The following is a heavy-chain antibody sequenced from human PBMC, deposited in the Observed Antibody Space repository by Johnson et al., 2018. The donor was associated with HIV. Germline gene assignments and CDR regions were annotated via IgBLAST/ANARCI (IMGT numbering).Heavy chain of an antibody. D-gene: IGHD6-13*01. J-gene: IGHJ3*02. V-gene: IGHV3-30*03. CDR3: ARELRGYDVFDI. CDR2: VSYHGSNK. Sequence: QVQLVESGGGVVQPGRSLRLSCAASGFIFNSYGMHWVRQAPGKGLEWVAVVSYHGSNKYYADSVKGRFTISRDNSKNTVYLQMNSLRAEDTALYYCARELRGYDVFDIWGQGTMGTVSS. CDR1: GFIFNSYG.